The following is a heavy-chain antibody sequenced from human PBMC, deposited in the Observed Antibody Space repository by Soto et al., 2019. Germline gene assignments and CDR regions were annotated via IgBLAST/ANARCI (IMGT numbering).Heavy chain of an antibody. CDR2: IYYSGRT. J-gene: IGHJ6*02. Sequence: PSETLSLTCTGSGCSISSYYLSWIRQPPGKGLEWIGYIYYSGRTNYNPSLKSRVTISVDTSKTQFSLKLSSVTAADTAVYYCAREGAPQNYYYYYGMDVWGQGTTVTVSS. CDR3: AREGAPQNYYYYYGMDV. V-gene: IGHV4-59*01. CDR1: GCSISSYY.